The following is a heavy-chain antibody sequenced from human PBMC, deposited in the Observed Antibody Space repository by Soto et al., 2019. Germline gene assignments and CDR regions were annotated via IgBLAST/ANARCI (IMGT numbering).Heavy chain of an antibody. J-gene: IGHJ4*02. D-gene: IGHD2-15*01. V-gene: IGHV1-69*02. CDR1: GGTFSTYT. CDR3: ARAMCFGGSCYLEV. CDR2: IAPIINIP. Sequence: QVQLVQSGAEVKKPGSSVKVSCKASGGTFSTYTISWVRQAPGQGLEWMGRIAPIINIPDYSQKFQGRVTITADKSTTPAYMELSSLRSEDTAVYYGARAMCFGGSCYLEVWGQGTLVTVSS.